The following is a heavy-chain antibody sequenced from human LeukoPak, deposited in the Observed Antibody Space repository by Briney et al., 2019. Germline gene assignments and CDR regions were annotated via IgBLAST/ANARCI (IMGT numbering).Heavy chain of an antibody. V-gene: IGHV1-46*01. CDR1: GYTFTSYY. J-gene: IGHJ4*02. CDR2: INPSGGST. D-gene: IGHD3-3*01. Sequence: ASVKVSCKASGYTFTSYYMHWVRQAPGQGLEWMGIINPSGGSTSYAQKFQGRVTMTRDMSTSTVYMELSSLRSEDTAVYYCARALSGYSVGYYFDYWGQGTLVTVSS. CDR3: ARALSGYSVGYYFDY.